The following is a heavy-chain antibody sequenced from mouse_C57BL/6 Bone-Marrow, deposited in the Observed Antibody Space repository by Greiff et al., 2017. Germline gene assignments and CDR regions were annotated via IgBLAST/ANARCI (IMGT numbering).Heavy chain of an antibody. CDR1: GYTFTSYW. J-gene: IGHJ1*03. D-gene: IGHD2-3*01. V-gene: IGHV1-7*01. Sequence: QVHVKQSGAELAKPGASVKLSCKASGYTFTSYWMHWVKQRPGQGLEWIGYINPSSGYTKYNQKFKDKATLTADKSSSTAYMQLSSLTYEDSAVYYCAREGLGYYGREYFDVWGTGTTVTVSS. CDR3: AREGLGYYGREYFDV. CDR2: INPSSGYT.